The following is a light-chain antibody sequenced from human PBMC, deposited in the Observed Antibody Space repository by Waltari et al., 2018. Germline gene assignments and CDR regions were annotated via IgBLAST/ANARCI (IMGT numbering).Light chain of an antibody. V-gene: IGLV2-14*03. J-gene: IGLJ3*02. CDR3: ASYLPGSTLV. CDR1: STDVGRYNY. Sequence: QSALTQPASVSGSPGQSITISCTGTSTDVGRYNYVSWYQHYPDKAPKLMIYDVTNRPSGFSNRFSGSKSGNTASLTISGLQPEDEADYYCASYLPGSTLVFGGGTKLAVL. CDR2: DVT.